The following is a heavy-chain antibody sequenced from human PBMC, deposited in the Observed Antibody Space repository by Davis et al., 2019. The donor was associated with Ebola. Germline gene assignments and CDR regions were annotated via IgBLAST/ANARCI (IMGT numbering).Heavy chain of an antibody. CDR1: GYTFIDNY. J-gene: IGHJ6*03. D-gene: IGHD5/OR15-5a*01. CDR2: INPKSGGT. CDR3: ARAVSPTSDYYMDV. Sequence: AASVKVSCKASGYTFIDNYIHWVRQAPGQGLEWMGWINPKSGGTKYAQKFQDWVTMTRDTSISTAYVELSGLTSDDTALYSCARAVSPTSDYYMDVWGKGTAVTASS. V-gene: IGHV1-2*04.